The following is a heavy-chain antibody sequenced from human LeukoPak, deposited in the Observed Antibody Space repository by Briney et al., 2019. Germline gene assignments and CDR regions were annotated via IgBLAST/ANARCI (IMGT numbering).Heavy chain of an antibody. Sequence: ASVKVSCKASGYTFTSYGISWVRQAPGQGLEWMGWISAYNGNTNYAQKLQGRVTMTTDTSTSTAYMELRSLRSEDTAVYYCARYLYGDYDWYFDLWGRGTLVTVSS. CDR2: ISAYNGNT. D-gene: IGHD4-17*01. CDR1: GYTFTSYG. V-gene: IGHV1-18*01. J-gene: IGHJ2*01. CDR3: ARYLYGDYDWYFDL.